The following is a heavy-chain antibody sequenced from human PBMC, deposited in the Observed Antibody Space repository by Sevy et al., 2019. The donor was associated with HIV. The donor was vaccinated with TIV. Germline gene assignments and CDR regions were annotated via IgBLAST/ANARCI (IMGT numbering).Heavy chain of an antibody. V-gene: IGHV3-9*01. CDR2: ISWNSGSI. Sequence: GGSLRLYCAASGFTFDDYAMHWVRQAPGKGLEWVSGISWNSGSIGYADSVKGRFTISRDNAKNSLYLQMNSLRAEDTALYYCAKGSIAVAGTFGENYFDYWGQGTLVTVSS. CDR3: AKGSIAVAGTFGENYFDY. CDR1: GFTFDDYA. J-gene: IGHJ4*02. D-gene: IGHD6-19*01.